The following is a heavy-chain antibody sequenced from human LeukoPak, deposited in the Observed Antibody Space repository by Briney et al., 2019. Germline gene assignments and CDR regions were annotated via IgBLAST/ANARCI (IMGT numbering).Heavy chain of an antibody. V-gene: IGHV4-34*01. CDR1: GGSFSGYY. CDR2: INHSGST. Sequence: SETLSLTCAVYGGSFSGYYWSWIHQPPGKGLEWIGEINHSGSTNYNPSLKSRVTISVDTSKNQFSLKLSSVTAADTAVYYCARDISPTYSSGWSFDYWGQGTLVTVSS. CDR3: ARDISPTYSSGWSFDY. J-gene: IGHJ4*02. D-gene: IGHD6-19*01.